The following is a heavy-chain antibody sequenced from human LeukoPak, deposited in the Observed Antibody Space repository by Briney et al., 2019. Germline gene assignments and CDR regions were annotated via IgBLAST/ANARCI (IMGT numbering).Heavy chain of an antibody. V-gene: IGHV4-30-4*01. CDR1: GGSISSGDYY. J-gene: IGHJ4*02. D-gene: IGHD7-27*01. CDR2: ISYSGST. CDR3: ARLGTPYFDY. Sequence: SQTLSLTCTVSGGSISSGDYYWSWIRQPPGKGLEWIGHISYSGSTNYNPSLKGRVTISVDTSKNQFSLSLSSVIAADTAVYYCARLGTPYFDYWGQGTLVTVSS.